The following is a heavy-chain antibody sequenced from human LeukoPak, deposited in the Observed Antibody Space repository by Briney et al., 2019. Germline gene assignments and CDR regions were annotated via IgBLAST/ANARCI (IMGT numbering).Heavy chain of an antibody. CDR3: ARAGSYCSGGSCYRGCYYYYYMDV. J-gene: IGHJ6*03. D-gene: IGHD2-15*01. Sequence: ASVKVSCKASGYTFTGYYMHWVRQAPGQGREGMGGINPNGGGTNDAEKVEGRITMTRETSFSTAYMERSRLRTDDTAVYYCARAGSYCSGGSCYRGCYYYYYMDVWGKGTTVTVSS. V-gene: IGHV1-2*02. CDR2: INPNGGGT. CDR1: GYTFTGYY.